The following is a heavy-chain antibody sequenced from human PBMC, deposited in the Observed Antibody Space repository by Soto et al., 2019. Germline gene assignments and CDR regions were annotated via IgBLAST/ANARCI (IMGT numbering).Heavy chain of an antibody. CDR3: ASWNGSYHDSSGYYPPPYYYYYYGMDV. CDR1: GGTFSSYA. J-gene: IGHJ6*02. D-gene: IGHD3-22*01. V-gene: IGHV1-69*13. CDR2: IIPIFGTA. Sequence: SVKVSCKASGGTFSSYAISWVRQAPGQGLEWMGGIIPIFGTANYAQKFQGRVTITADESTSTAYMELSSLRSEDTAVYYCASWNGSYHDSSGYYPPPYYYYYYGMDVWGQGTTVTVSS.